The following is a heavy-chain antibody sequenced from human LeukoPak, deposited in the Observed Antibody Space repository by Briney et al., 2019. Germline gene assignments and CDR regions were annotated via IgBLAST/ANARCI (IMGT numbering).Heavy chain of an antibody. CDR1: GFTFSSYA. CDR3: ASGQQQPVWFDY. CDR2: ISYDGSNK. D-gene: IGHD6-13*01. Sequence: GRSLRLSCAASGFTFSSYAMHWVRQAPGKGLEWVAVISYDGSNKYYADSVKGRFTISRDNSKSTLYLQVNSLRAEDTAVYYCASGQQQPVWFDYWGQGTLVTVSS. J-gene: IGHJ4*02. V-gene: IGHV3-30*04.